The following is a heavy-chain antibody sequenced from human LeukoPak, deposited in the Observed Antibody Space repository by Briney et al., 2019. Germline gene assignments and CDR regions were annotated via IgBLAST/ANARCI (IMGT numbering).Heavy chain of an antibody. D-gene: IGHD6-13*01. V-gene: IGHV3-7*05. J-gene: IGHJ4*02. CDR1: GFTFSSYG. Sequence: PGGSLRLSCAASGFTFSSYGVHWVRQAPGRGLEWVANIKQDGSEKYYVDSVKGRFTISRDNAKNSLYLQMNSLRAEDTAVYYCARQRGAAAGSCSDCWGQGTLVTVSS. CDR3: ARQRGAAAGSCSDC. CDR2: IKQDGSEK.